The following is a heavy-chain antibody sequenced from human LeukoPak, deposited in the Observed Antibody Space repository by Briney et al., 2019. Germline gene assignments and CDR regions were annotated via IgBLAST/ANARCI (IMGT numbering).Heavy chain of an antibody. D-gene: IGHD3-22*01. CDR3: ARVNAYYDSSGYAIDY. J-gene: IGHJ4*02. Sequence: PSETLSLTCTVSGGSIRSSYYYWGWIRQPPGKGLEWIGSIYDSGSTYYNPSLKSRVTISVDTSKNQFSQKLNSVTAADTAVYYCARVNAYYDSSGYAIDYWGQGTLVTVSS. CDR1: GGSIRSSYYY. CDR2: IYDSGST. V-gene: IGHV4-39*01.